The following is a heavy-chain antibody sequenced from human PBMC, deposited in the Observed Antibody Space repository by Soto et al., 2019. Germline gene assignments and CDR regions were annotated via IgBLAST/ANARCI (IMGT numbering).Heavy chain of an antibody. D-gene: IGHD6-6*01. J-gene: IGHJ4*02. Sequence: ASVKVSCKASGYTFTSYDINWVRQATGQGLEWMGWMNPNSGNTGYAQKFQGRVTMTRNTSISTAYMELSSLRSEDTAVYCCARADIEYSSSSSDYWGQGTLVTVSS. CDR2: MNPNSGNT. V-gene: IGHV1-8*01. CDR1: GYTFTSYD. CDR3: ARADIEYSSSSSDY.